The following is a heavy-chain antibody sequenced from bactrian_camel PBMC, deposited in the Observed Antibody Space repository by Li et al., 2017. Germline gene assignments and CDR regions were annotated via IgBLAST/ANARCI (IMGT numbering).Heavy chain of an antibody. CDR3: AADLQWCRSGYFDPYARLGY. J-gene: IGHJ4*01. V-gene: IGHV3S53*01. D-gene: IGHD2*01. CDR1: GLSSSNNC. Sequence: VQLVESGGGSVQPGGSLRLSCAVSGLSSSNNCIGWFRQTPGKEREGVATIEAGIFTKYIDSVKGRFTIYIDGAKNSVFLQMNRLEPEDTAIYYCAADLQWCRSGYFDPYARLGYRGQGTQVTVS. CDR2: IEAGIFT.